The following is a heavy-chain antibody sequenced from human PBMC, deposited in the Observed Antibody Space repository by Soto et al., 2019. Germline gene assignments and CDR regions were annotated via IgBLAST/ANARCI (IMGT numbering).Heavy chain of an antibody. D-gene: IGHD6-19*01. Sequence: LKISCKASGYSFTNFWLGWVRQMPGKGLEWLGIIYPGDSETRYSPSFQGQVTISADRSISTAYPQWSSLKASDTAIYYCATQHPLDSSGWYNWGQGTLVTVSS. CDR1: GYSFTNFW. CDR2: IYPGDSET. J-gene: IGHJ4*02. CDR3: ATQHPLDSSGWYN. V-gene: IGHV5-51*01.